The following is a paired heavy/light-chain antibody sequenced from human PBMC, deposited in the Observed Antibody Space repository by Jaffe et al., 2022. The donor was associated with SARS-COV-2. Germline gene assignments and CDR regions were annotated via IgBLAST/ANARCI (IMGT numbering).Heavy chain of an antibody. Sequence: QLQVQESGPGLVKPSETLSLTCTVSGGSISSSSYYWGWIRQPPGKGLEWIGSISYSGSTYYNSSLKSRITISVDTSKNQFSLKLSSVTAADTAVYYCARHSRDRLRGDAFDIWGQGTMVTVSS. CDR3: ARHSRDRLRGDAFDI. CDR1: GGSISSSSYY. CDR2: ISYSGST. J-gene: IGHJ3*02. D-gene: IGHD5-12*01. V-gene: IGHV4-39*01.
Light chain of an antibody. CDR2: GYN. CDR3: NSRDSSANHYV. J-gene: IGLJ1*01. CDR1: SLRSYY. Sequence: SSELTQDPAVSVALGQTVRITCQGDSLRSYYASWYQQKPGQAPVLVIYGYNNRPSGIPDRFSGSSSGNTASLTITGAQAEDEADYYCNSRDSSANHYVFGTGTKVTVL. V-gene: IGLV3-19*01.